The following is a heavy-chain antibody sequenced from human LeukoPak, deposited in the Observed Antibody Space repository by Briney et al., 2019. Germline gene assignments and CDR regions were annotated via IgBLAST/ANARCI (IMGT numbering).Heavy chain of an antibody. J-gene: IGHJ4*02. Sequence: PSETLSLTCSVSGVSITASSFYWGWIRQPPGKGLEWIGTIHYTGSTYYNPSLKSQVTISVDTSRNQFSLKLSSVTAADTAIYYCASRVVVIQYWGQGTLVTVSS. V-gene: IGHV4-39*01. CDR3: ASRVVVIQY. CDR2: IHYTGST. CDR1: GVSITASSFY. D-gene: IGHD3-22*01.